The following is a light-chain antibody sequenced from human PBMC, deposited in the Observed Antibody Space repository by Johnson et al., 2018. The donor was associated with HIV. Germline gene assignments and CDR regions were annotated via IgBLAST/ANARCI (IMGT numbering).Light chain of an antibody. CDR3: GTWDSSLRYGF. CDR2: DNN. CDR1: SSNIGNNY. J-gene: IGLJ1*01. Sequence: HSVLTQPPSVSAAPGQKVTISCSGSSSNIGNNYVSWYQQLPGTAPKLLIYDNNKRPSGIPDRFSGSKSGTSATLGITGLQTGDEADYYCGTWDSSLRYGFFGTGTKVTVL. V-gene: IGLV1-51*01.